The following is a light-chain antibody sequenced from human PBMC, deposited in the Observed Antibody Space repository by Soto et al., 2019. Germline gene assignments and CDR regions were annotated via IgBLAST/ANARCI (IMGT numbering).Light chain of an antibody. V-gene: IGLV2-8*01. CDR2: DVS. Sequence: QSALTQPPCASGSPGQSVTISCTGTSSDVGGYDYVSWYQQHPDKAPKLMIYDVSKRPSGVPDRFSGSKSGNTASLTVSGLQAEDEADYYCSSYAGSNNVVFGGGTKVTVL. CDR3: SSYAGSNNVV. CDR1: SSDVGGYDY. J-gene: IGLJ2*01.